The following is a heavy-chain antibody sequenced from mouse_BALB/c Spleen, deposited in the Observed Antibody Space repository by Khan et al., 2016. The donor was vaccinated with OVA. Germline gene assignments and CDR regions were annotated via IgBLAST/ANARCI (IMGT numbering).Heavy chain of an antibody. D-gene: IGHD2-4*01. CDR3: ARRGYDYGRGALFAY. Sequence: HVQLKESGPGLVQPSQSLSITCTVSGFSLANYSVHWIRQSPGKGLEWLGVIWSAGSTDYNAAFMSRLTITKDNSRSQVFFKMNSLQPNDTAIYYCARRGYDYGRGALFAYWGQGTLVTVSA. CDR1: GFSLANYS. J-gene: IGHJ3*01. V-gene: IGHV2-2*02. CDR2: IWSAGST.